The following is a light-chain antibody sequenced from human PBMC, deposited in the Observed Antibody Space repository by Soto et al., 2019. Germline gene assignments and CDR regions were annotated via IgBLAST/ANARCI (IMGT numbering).Light chain of an antibody. CDR1: SSDVGGYNY. Sequence: QSALTQPASVSGSPGQSLTISCTGTSSDVGGYNYVSWYQQHPGKAPKFMIYDVSNRPSGVSNRFSGYKSGNTASLTISGLQAEDEADYYCCSYTTSNTRQIVFGTGTKVTVL. V-gene: IGLV2-14*01. J-gene: IGLJ1*01. CDR2: DVS. CDR3: CSYTTSNTRQIV.